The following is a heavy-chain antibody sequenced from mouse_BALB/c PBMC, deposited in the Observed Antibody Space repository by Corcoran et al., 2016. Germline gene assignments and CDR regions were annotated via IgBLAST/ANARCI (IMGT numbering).Heavy chain of an antibody. J-gene: IGHJ1*01. CDR2: IDPANGHT. CDR3: DKWDWYLDV. D-gene: IGHD1-3*01. CDR1: GFNIKDTY. Sequence: EVQLQQSGAELVKPGASVKLSCTASGFNIKDTYMHWVKQRPEQGLEWIGRIDPANGHTKYDPKFQGKATITADTSSNTAYLQLSSLTSEDTAVHYCDKWDWYLDVWGVGTTVTVFS. V-gene: IGHV14-3*02.